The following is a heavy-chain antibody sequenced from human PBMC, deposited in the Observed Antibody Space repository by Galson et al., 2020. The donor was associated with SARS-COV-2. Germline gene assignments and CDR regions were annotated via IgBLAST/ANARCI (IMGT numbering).Heavy chain of an antibody. D-gene: IGHD3-3*01. V-gene: IGHV2-5*01. CDR3: AYRIYDFWSGWPYGMDV. CDR2: IYWNDDK. J-gene: IGHJ6*02. CDR1: GFSLSTSGVG. Sequence: SGPTLVKPTQTLTLTCTFSGFSLSTSGVGVGWIRQPPGKALEWLALIYWNDDKRYSPSLKSRLTITKDTSKNQVVLTMTNMDPVDTATYYCAYRIYDFWSGWPYGMDVWGQGTTVTVSS.